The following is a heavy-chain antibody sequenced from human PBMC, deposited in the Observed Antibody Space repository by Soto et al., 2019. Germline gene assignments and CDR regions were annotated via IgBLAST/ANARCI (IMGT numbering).Heavy chain of an antibody. J-gene: IGHJ4*02. CDR3: ARSYSYGFGY. V-gene: IGHV3-48*01. CDR1: GFVLGGYS. CDR2: IGTGTRTR. D-gene: IGHD5-18*01. Sequence: EVQLVESGGGLVQPGGSRRLSFAASGFVLGGYSMIWVRQAPGKGLEWVSYIGTGTRTRYYADSVKGRFTISRDNGKNSLFLQMNSLRAEDTALYYCARSYSYGFGYWGQGTLVTVSS.